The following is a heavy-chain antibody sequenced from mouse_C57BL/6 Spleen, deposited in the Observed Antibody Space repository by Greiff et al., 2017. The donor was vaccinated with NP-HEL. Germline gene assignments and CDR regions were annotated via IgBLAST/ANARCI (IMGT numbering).Heavy chain of an antibody. CDR2: INPNNGGT. V-gene: IGHV1-18*01. J-gene: IGHJ2*01. CDR1: GYTFTDYN. CDR3: ARGGGFDY. Sequence: EVQLQQSGPELVKPGASVKIPCKASGYTFTDYNMDWVKQSHGKSLEWIGDINPNNGGTSYNQKFKGKATLTVDKSSSTAYMELRSLTSEDTAVYYCARGGGFDYWGQGTTLTVSS.